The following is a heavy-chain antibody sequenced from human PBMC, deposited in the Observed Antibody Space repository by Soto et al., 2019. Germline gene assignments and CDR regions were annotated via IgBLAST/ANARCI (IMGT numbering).Heavy chain of an antibody. D-gene: IGHD3-10*01. V-gene: IGHV4-59*08. Sequence: SETLSLTCTVSGGSISSYYWSWIRQPPGKGLEWIGYIYYSGTTNYNPSLKSRVTISVDTSKNQFSLKLSSVTAADTAVYYCARRYGSFFDIWGQGTMVTVSS. CDR3: ARRYGSFFDI. CDR1: GGSISSYY. CDR2: IYYSGTT. J-gene: IGHJ3*02.